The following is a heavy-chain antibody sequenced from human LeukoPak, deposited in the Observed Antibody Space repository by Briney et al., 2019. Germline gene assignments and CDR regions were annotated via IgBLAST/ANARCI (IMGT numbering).Heavy chain of an antibody. Sequence: PGRSLRLSCAASGFTFDDYAMHWVRQAPGKGLEWVSGISWNSGSIGYADSVKGRFTISRDNAKNSLYLQMNSLRAEDTAVYYCATVATTVNFDYWGQGTLVTVSS. J-gene: IGHJ4*02. CDR2: ISWNSGSI. V-gene: IGHV3-9*01. D-gene: IGHD4-11*01. CDR3: ATVATTVNFDY. CDR1: GFTFDDYA.